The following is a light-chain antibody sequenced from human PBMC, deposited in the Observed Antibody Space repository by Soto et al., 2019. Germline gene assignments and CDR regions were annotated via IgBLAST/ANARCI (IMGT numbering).Light chain of an antibody. J-gene: IGKJ3*01. CDR1: QSISSY. CDR2: DAS. CDR3: QQRSNWL. Sequence: EIVLTPSPATLSLSPVERATLSCRASQSISSYLAWYQHKPGQAPRLLIYDASNRATGIPARFSGSGSGTDFTLTISSLEPEDSAVYYCQQRSNWLFGPGTKVDIK. V-gene: IGKV3-11*01.